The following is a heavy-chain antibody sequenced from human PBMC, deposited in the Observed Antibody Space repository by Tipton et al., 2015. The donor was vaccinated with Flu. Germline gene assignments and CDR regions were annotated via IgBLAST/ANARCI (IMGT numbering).Heavy chain of an antibody. J-gene: IGHJ4*02. CDR2: ISATGGT. Sequence: SLRLSCAVSGFTFSRYGVSWVRQAPGKGLEWVAGISATGGTYFAEFVKGRFTFSRDNFKNTLYLHMNSLRAGDTALYYCAKVIPELVAGLDSWGQGTLVTVSS. D-gene: IGHD6-19*01. CDR3: AKVIPELVAGLDS. CDR1: GFTFSRYG. V-gene: IGHV3-23*01.